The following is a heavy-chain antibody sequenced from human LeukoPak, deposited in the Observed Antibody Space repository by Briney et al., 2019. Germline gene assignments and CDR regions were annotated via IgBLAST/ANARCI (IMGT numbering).Heavy chain of an antibody. J-gene: IGHJ4*02. V-gene: IGHV3-7*01. Sequence: GGSLRLSCAASGFSFNSDWMNWVRQAPGKGLEWVANIKHDESEKNYLDSVKGRFTISRDNAQNSLYLQMNGLRVEDTAVYYCTKRLDDWGQGTLVTVSS. D-gene: IGHD3-16*01. CDR3: TKRLDD. CDR1: GFSFNSDW. CDR2: IKHDESEK.